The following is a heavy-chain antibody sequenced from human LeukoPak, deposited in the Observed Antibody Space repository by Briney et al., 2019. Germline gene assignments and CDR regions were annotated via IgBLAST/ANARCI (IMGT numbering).Heavy chain of an antibody. D-gene: IGHD6-19*01. CDR2: IYYSGST. J-gene: IGHJ4*02. CDR1: GGSISSYY. CDR3: ASCSSGYYYFDY. Sequence: SETLSLTCTVSGGSISSYYWSWIRQPPGKGLEWIGYIYYSGSTNYNPSLKSRVTISVDTSKNQFSLKLSSVTAADTAVYYCASCSSGYYYFDYWGQGTLVTVSS. V-gene: IGHV4-59*01.